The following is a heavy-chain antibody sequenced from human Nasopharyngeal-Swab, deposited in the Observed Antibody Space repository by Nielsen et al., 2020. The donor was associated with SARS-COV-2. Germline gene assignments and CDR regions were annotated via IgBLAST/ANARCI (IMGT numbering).Heavy chain of an antibody. V-gene: IGHV1-69*04. J-gene: IGHJ6*03. D-gene: IGHD5-24*01. CDR3: ARGGWLRRDYYYSYYYMDV. CDR1: GGSLSSYG. CDR2: IIPILPIT. Sequence: SANVPCMCCGGSLSSYGICWFRQAPGQGLEWMGGIIPILPITNYAQKFQDRVTITADKSTSTAYMELSSLRSEDTAAYYCARGGWLRRDYYYSYYYMDVWGKGTTVTVSS.